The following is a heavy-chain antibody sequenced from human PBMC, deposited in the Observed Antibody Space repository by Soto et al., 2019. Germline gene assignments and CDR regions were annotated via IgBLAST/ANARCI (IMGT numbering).Heavy chain of an antibody. V-gene: IGHV3-15*01. J-gene: IGHJ4*02. D-gene: IGHD3-10*01. CDR1: GFTFDNAW. Sequence: EVQLVESGGGLVKPGGSLRLSCAASGFTFDNAWMSWVRQAPGKGLEWVGRIKSKTDGGTADYAAPVKGRFTISRDDSKNTLCLQMNSLKTEYTAVYYCTTDRGHMYDFDYWGQGTLVPVSS. CDR2: IKSKTDGGTA. CDR3: TTDRGHMYDFDY.